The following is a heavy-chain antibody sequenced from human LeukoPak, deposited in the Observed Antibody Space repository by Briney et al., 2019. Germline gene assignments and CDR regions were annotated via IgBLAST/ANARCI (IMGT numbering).Heavy chain of an antibody. CDR1: GGSISSSFNY. Sequence: SETLSLTCTVSGGSISSSFNYWAWIRQPPGKGLEWIGSIYESGSAYYNPSLKSRITMSEDTSENQFSLKLTSVTAADTAVYYCARHYGPWGQGTLVTVSS. CDR3: ARHYGP. D-gene: IGHD3-16*01. V-gene: IGHV4-39*01. J-gene: IGHJ5*02. CDR2: IYESGSA.